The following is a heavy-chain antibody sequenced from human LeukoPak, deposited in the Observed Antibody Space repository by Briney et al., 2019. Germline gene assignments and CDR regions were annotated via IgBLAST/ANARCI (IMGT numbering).Heavy chain of an antibody. CDR2: ISGSGGST. CDR1: GFTFSSYA. V-gene: IGHV3-23*01. J-gene: IGHJ4*02. D-gene: IGHD6-13*01. CDR3: AKDSRIAAAGVFDY. Sequence: QSGGSLRLSCATSGFTFSSYAMSWVRQAPGKGLEWVSAISGSGGSTYYADSVKGRFTISRDNSKNTLYLQMNSLRAEDTAVYYRAKDSRIAAAGVFDYWGQGTLVTVSS.